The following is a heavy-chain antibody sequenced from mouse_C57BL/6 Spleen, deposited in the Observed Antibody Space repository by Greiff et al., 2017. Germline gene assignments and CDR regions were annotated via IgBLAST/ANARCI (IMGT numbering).Heavy chain of an antibody. D-gene: IGHD2-5*01. V-gene: IGHV2-2*01. CDR3: ARISVYSKDYAMDY. Sequence: VQLQQSGPGLVQPSQSLSITCTVSGFSLTSYGVHWVRQSPGKGLEWLGVIWSGGSTDYNAAFISRLSISKDNSKSQVFFKMNSLQADDTAIYDCARISVYSKDYAMDYWGQGTSVTVSS. CDR2: IWSGGST. CDR1: GFSLTSYG. J-gene: IGHJ4*01.